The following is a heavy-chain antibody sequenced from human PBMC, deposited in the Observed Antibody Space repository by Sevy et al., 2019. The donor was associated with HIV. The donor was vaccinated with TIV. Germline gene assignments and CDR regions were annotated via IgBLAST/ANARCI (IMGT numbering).Heavy chain of an antibody. CDR3: AREADGYNYGADY. Sequence: SETLSLTCTVSGGSISTYYWSWIRQPAGKGLEWIGRIYSTGSTNYNPYLKRRPSMSVDTSKNQFYLKLTSVTAADTAVYYCAREADGYNYGADYWGQGTLVTVSS. J-gene: IGHJ4*02. CDR2: IYSTGST. CDR1: GGSISTYY. V-gene: IGHV4-4*07. D-gene: IGHD5-12*01.